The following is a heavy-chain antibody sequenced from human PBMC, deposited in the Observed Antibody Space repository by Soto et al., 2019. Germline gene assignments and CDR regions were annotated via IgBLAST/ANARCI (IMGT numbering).Heavy chain of an antibody. Sequence: GGSLRLSCAASGFTFSSYAMSWVRQAPGKGLEWVSAISGSGGSTYYADSVKGRFTISRDNSKNTLYLQMNSLRAEDTAVYYCAKDIVVVVAEGDAFDIWGQGTMVTVSS. V-gene: IGHV3-23*01. CDR2: ISGSGGST. CDR1: GFTFSSYA. CDR3: AKDIVVVVAEGDAFDI. J-gene: IGHJ3*02. D-gene: IGHD2-15*01.